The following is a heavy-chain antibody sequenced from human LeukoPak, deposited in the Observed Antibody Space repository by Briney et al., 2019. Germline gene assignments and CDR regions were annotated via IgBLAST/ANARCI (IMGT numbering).Heavy chain of an antibody. CDR3: VYDSSGYYYEPGPDAFDI. Sequence: GASVKVSCKASGYTFTSYYMHWVRQAPGQGLEWMGIINPSGGSTSYAQKFQGRVTMTRDTSTSTVYMELSSLRSEDTAVYYCVYDSSGYYYEPGPDAFDIWGQGTMVTVSS. CDR2: INPSGGST. J-gene: IGHJ3*02. D-gene: IGHD3-22*01. CDR1: GYTFTSYY. V-gene: IGHV1-46*01.